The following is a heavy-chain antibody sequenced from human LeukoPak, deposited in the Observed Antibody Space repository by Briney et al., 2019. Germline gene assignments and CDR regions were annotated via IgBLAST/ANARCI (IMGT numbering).Heavy chain of an antibody. D-gene: IGHD1-1*01. CDR1: GFTFSTYS. CDR2: ISSSSSTI. J-gene: IGHJ3*02. V-gene: IGHV3-48*01. Sequence: GGSLRLSCAASGFTFSTYSMNWVRQAPGKGLEWVSYISSSSSTIYYADSVKGRFTISRDNAKNSLYLQINSLRAEDTAVYYCARGLEAEDAFDIWGQGTMVTVSS. CDR3: ARGLEAEDAFDI.